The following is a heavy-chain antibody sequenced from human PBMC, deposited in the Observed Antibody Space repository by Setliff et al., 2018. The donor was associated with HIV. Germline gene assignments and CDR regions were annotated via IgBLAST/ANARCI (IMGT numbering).Heavy chain of an antibody. D-gene: IGHD4-17*01. V-gene: IGHV1-69*10. Sequence: SVKVSCKASGDTFNNYAINWVRQAPGQGLEWMGGIIPILGIGNYAQKFQGRVTNTADESTSTAYLELNSLRSEDTAMYYCARSGEGYASDIWGQGTMVTVSS. CDR2: IIPILGIG. CDR3: ARSGEGYASDI. J-gene: IGHJ3*02. CDR1: GDTFNNYA.